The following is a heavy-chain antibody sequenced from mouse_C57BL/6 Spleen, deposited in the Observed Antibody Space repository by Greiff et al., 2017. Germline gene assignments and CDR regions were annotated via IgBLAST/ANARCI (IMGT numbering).Heavy chain of an antibody. Sequence: QVQLQQPGAELVKPGASVKLSCKASGYTFTSYWMHWVKQRPGQGLEWIGMIHPNSGSTNYNEKFKSKATLTVDKSSSTAYMQLSSLTSEDSAVYYCAIYYDYDDGFAYWGQGTLVTVSA. V-gene: IGHV1-64*01. CDR3: AIYYDYDDGFAY. CDR1: GYTFTSYW. J-gene: IGHJ3*01. D-gene: IGHD2-4*01. CDR2: IHPNSGST.